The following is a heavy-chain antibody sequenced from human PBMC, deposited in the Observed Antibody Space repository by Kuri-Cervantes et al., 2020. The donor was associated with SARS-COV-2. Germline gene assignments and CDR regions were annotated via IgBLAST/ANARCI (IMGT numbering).Heavy chain of an antibody. V-gene: IGHV3-30*04. Sequence: GESLKISCAASGFTFSSYAMHWVRQAPGKGLEWVAVISYDGSNKYYADSVKGRFTISRDNSKNTLYLQMNSLRAEDTAVYYCARDEDSGSYYPDAFDIWGQGTMVT. CDR1: GFTFSSYA. CDR3: ARDEDSGSYYPDAFDI. J-gene: IGHJ3*02. D-gene: IGHD1-26*01. CDR2: ISYDGSNK.